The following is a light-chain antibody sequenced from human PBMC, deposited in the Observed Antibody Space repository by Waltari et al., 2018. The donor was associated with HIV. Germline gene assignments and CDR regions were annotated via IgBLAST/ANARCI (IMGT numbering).Light chain of an antibody. CDR3: VGWDSRLRGYV. CDR2: KDT. CDR1: RPNIANDT. J-gene: IGLJ1*01. V-gene: IGLV1-47*01. Sequence: QSVLTQPPSASGAPGQRVPISCSGSRPNIANDTVYWYQQFPGAAPKLLIYKDTHRPSGVPDRFTGSKSGTSASLAIGGLRSDDEADYYCVGWDSRLRGYVFGAGTKVTVL.